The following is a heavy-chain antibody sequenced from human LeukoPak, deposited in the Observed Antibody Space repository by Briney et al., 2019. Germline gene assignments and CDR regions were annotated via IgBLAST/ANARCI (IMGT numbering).Heavy chain of an antibody. D-gene: IGHD5-12*01. Sequence: SETLSLTCAVYGGSFGGYYWSWIRQPPGKGLEWIGEINHSGSTNYNPSLKSRVTISVDTSKNQFSLKLSSVTAADTAVYYCARGVRGGYDSNWFDPWGQGTLVTVSS. V-gene: IGHV4-34*01. CDR2: INHSGST. J-gene: IGHJ5*02. CDR1: GGSFGGYY. CDR3: ARGVRGGYDSNWFDP.